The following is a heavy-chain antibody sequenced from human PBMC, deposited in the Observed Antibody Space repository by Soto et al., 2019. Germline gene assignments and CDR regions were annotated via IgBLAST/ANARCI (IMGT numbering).Heavy chain of an antibody. D-gene: IGHD3-9*01. CDR3: ALAVDILTPNWFDP. CDR2: IYWDDDK. CDR1: GFSLSTSGVG. V-gene: IGHV2-5*02. J-gene: IGHJ5*02. Sequence: SGPTLVKPTQTLTLTCTFSGFSLSTSGVGVGWIRQPPGKALEWLALIYWDDDKRYSPSLKSRLTITKDTSKNQVVLTMTNMDPVDTATYYCALAVDILTPNWFDPWGQGTLVTVSS.